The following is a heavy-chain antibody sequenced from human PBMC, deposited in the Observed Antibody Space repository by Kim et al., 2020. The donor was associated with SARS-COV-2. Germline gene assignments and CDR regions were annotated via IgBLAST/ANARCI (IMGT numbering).Heavy chain of an antibody. CDR3: AADRYCGGDCYDT. J-gene: IGHJ5*02. Sequence: YAQKFKERVTITRDMSTSTAYMELSSLRSEDTAVYYCAADRYCGGDCYDTWGQGTLVTVSS. D-gene: IGHD2-21*02. V-gene: IGHV1-58*01.